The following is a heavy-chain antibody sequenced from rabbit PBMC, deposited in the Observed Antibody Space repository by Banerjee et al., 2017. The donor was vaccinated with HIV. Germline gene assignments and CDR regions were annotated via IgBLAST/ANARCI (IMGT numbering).Heavy chain of an antibody. CDR1: GFDLSSYYW. J-gene: IGHJ3*01. CDR2: IDTRSSGST. V-gene: IGHV1S40*01. Sequence: QSLEESGGDLVKPGASLTLTCKASGFDLSSYYWICWVRQAPGKGLEWIACIDTRSSGSTYYASWAKGRFTISKTSSTTVTLQMTSLTAADTATYFCARNRGLWGQGTLVTVS. D-gene: IGHD3-1*01. CDR3: ARNRGL.